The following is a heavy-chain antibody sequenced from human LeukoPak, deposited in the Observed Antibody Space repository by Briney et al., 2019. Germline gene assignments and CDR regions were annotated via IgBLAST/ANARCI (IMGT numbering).Heavy chain of an antibody. CDR2: MNPNSGNT. CDR3: ARVSGFVPDMWDDY. V-gene: IGHV1-8*01. Sequence: WMNPNSGNTGYAQKFQGRVTMTRNTSISTAYMELSSLRSEDTAVYYCARVSGFVPDMWDDYWGQGTLVTVSS. D-gene: IGHD2-2*01. J-gene: IGHJ4*02.